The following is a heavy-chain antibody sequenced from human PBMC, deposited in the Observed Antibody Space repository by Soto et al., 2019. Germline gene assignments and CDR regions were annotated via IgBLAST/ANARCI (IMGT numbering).Heavy chain of an antibody. Sequence: KASETLSLTCAVSGGSISSGGYSWSWIRQPPGKGLEWIGYIYHSGSTYYNPSLKSRVTISVDTSKNQFSLKLSSVTAADTAVYYCARDLRDIAAAGRGGEYYGMDVWGQGTTVTVSS. CDR1: GGSISSGGYS. J-gene: IGHJ6*02. CDR3: ARDLRDIAAAGRGGEYYGMDV. CDR2: IYHSGST. D-gene: IGHD6-13*01. V-gene: IGHV4-30-2*01.